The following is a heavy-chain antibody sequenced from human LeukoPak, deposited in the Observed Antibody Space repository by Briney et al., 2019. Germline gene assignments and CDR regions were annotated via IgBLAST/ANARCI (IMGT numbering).Heavy chain of an antibody. J-gene: IGHJ4*02. Sequence: QTGGSLRLSCVASGFTFDNFAMTWVRQAPGKGLEWVSTICDNIHYADSVKGRFTISRDNAKNSLYLQMNSLRDEDTAVYYCAKQLGYCSDGSCYFPYWGQGTLVTVSS. CDR1: GFTFDNFA. V-gene: IGHV3-23*01. CDR2: ICDNI. D-gene: IGHD2-15*01. CDR3: AKQLGYCSDGSCYFPY.